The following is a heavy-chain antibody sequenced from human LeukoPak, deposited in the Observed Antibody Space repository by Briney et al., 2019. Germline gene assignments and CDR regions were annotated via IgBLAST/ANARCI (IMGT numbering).Heavy chain of an antibody. Sequence: GGSLRLSCEASGFTFSAYAMTWVRQAPGKGLEWAAVIWYDASNKYYADSVKGRFTISRDNSKNTLYLQMNSLRDDDTAVYYCVRGVGVSRFNYLDSWGQGTLVIVSS. D-gene: IGHD6-13*01. J-gene: IGHJ4*02. CDR1: GFTFSAYA. CDR2: IWYDASNK. V-gene: IGHV3-33*07. CDR3: VRGVGVSRFNYLDS.